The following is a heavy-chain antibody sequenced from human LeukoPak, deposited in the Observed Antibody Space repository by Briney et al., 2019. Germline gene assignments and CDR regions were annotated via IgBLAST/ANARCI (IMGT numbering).Heavy chain of an antibody. CDR1: GGSIGGYY. Sequence: SETLSLTCTVSGGSIGGYYWGWIQQPPGKGLEWIGYVYYSGGTNYNPSLKSRVTISVDTSKNQFSLKLTSVTAADTAVYYCARLTATDYFDYWGQGTLVTVSS. J-gene: IGHJ4*02. CDR3: ARLTATDYFDY. V-gene: IGHV4-59*08. D-gene: IGHD6-13*01. CDR2: VYYSGGT.